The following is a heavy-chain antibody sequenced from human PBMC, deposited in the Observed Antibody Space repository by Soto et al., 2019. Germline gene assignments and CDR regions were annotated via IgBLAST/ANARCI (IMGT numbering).Heavy chain of an antibody. D-gene: IGHD6-6*01. CDR2: ISGRTNYI. J-gene: IGHJ4*02. V-gene: IGHV3-21*01. CDR3: ARGLYSSSLSYFDC. Sequence: GGSLRLSCVASGFTFSNYNMNWVRQAPGKELEWVASISGRTNYIYYADSVGGRFTVSRDNAKNSLSLQLDTLRVEDTAVYFCARGLYSSSLSYFDCWGQGVLVTVSS. CDR1: GFTFSNYN.